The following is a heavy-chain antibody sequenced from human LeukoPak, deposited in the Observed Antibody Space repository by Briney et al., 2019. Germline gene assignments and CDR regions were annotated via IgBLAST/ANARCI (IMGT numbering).Heavy chain of an antibody. CDR1: GGTFSSQA. CDR2: IIPIFGTA. J-gene: IGHJ4*02. CDR3: ARGPDSSTYYYFY. D-gene: IGHD3-22*01. V-gene: IGHV1-69*06. Sequence: GASVKVSCKASGGTFSSQAISWVRQPPGQGLEWMGGIIPIFGTANYAQKFQGKVTITAVKSTSTVYMALSSLRSEDTAVYYCARGPDSSTYYYFYWGQGTLVTVSS.